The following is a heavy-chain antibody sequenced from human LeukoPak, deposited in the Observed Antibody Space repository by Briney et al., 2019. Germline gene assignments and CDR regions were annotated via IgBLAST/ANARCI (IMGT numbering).Heavy chain of an antibody. CDR3: ARRRSTSWASDI. CDR1: GFTVSTNY. D-gene: IGHD6-13*01. V-gene: IGHV3-53*01. CDR2: IYSGGST. J-gene: IGHJ3*02. Sequence: PGGSLRLSYAASGFTVSTNYMTWVRQAPGKGLEWVSVIYSGGSTYYADSVKGRFTISRDNSRNTLYLQMNSLRVEDTAVYYCARRRSTSWASDIWGQGTMVTVSS.